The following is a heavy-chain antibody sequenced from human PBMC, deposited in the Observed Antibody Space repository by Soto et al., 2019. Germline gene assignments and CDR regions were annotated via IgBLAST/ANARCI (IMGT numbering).Heavy chain of an antibody. CDR1: GFTFSNYW. CDR3: ARDQGAYAFWIRKGDFYYTDV. CDR2: IKQEGSEK. V-gene: IGHV3-7*01. Sequence: EVQLVESGGGLVHPGGSLRLSCAASGFTFSNYWLRWVRQAPGKGLEWVASIKQEGSEKDYVDSVRGRFTISRDNAKKSLDLHMNSLRAEDTAVYYCARDQGAYAFWIRKGDFYYTDVWGKGTTVTVSS. D-gene: IGHD3-3*01. J-gene: IGHJ6*03.